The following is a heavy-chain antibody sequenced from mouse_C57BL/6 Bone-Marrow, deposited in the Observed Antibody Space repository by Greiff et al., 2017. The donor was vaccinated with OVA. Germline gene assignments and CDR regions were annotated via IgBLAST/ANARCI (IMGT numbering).Heavy chain of an antibody. J-gene: IGHJ3*01. CDR3: ARDCYGSSYGFAY. CDR2: ISYDGSN. Sequence: ESGPGLVKPSQSLSLTCSVTGYSITSGYYWNWIRQFPGNKLEWMGYISYDGSNNYNPSLKNRISITRDTSKNQFFLKLNSVTTEDTATYYCARDCYGSSYGFAYWGQGTLVTVSA. CDR1: GYSITSGYY. D-gene: IGHD1-1*01. V-gene: IGHV3-6*01.